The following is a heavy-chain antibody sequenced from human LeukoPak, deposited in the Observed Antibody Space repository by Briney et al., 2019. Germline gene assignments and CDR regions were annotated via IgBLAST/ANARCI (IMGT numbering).Heavy chain of an antibody. Sequence: PSETLSLTCSVSGGSISSYYWSWIRQHPGKGLEWIGYIYYSGSTYYNPSLKSRVTISVDTSKNQFSLKLSSVTAADTAVYYCARVCDSSGYYSPNDQTDPWGQGTLVTVSS. D-gene: IGHD3-22*01. CDR3: ARVCDSSGYYSPNDQTDP. J-gene: IGHJ5*02. CDR2: IYYSGST. CDR1: GGSISSYY. V-gene: IGHV4-59*06.